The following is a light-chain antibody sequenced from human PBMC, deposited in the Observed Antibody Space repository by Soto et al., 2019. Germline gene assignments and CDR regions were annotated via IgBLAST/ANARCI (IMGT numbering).Light chain of an antibody. V-gene: IGKV3-20*01. CDR1: QSVSSGY. J-gene: IGKJ2*01. CDR3: QQYGNSPL. CDR2: GAS. Sequence: EIVLTQSPCTLSVSPGERATLSCRASQSVSSGYLAWYQQKPGQAPRLLIYGASSRATGIPDRFSGSGSGTDFTLTISRLEPEDFAVYYCQQYGNSPLFGQGTKLEIK.